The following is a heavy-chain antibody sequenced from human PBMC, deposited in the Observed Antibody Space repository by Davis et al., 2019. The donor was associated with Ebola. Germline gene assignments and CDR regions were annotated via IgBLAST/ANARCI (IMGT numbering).Heavy chain of an antibody. V-gene: IGHV3-30-3*01. J-gene: IGHJ4*02. D-gene: IGHD3-10*01. CDR2: ISYDGSNQ. CDR3: ARERHGSLWFGEWGR. CDR1: GFTFSSYA. Sequence: PGGSLRLSCAASGFTFSSYAMHWVRQAPGKGLEWVAAISYDGSNQFFPDSVKGRFTISRDKSRNTLYLQMNRLRPEDTAIYYCARERHGSLWFGEWGRGGQGTPVTVSS.